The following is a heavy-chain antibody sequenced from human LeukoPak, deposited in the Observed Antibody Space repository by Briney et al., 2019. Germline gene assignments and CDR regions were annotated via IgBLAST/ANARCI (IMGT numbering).Heavy chain of an antibody. Sequence: GESLKISCKGSGYSFTSYWISWVRQMPGKGLEWMGRIDPSDSYTNYSPPFQGHVTISADKSISTAYLQWSSLKASDTTMYYCAKLSSSWYEVDYWGQGTLVTVSS. CDR2: IDPSDSYT. CDR3: AKLSSSWYEVDY. J-gene: IGHJ4*02. CDR1: GYSFTSYW. V-gene: IGHV5-10-1*01. D-gene: IGHD6-13*01.